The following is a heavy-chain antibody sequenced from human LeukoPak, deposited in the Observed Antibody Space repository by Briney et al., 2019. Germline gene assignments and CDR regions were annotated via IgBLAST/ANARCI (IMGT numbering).Heavy chain of an antibody. V-gene: IGHV4-39*01. J-gene: IGHJ4*02. D-gene: IGHD3-22*01. CDR3: ARLLVPLTYDSSGYVFDY. CDR1: GGSISSSSYY. Sequence: SETLSLTCTVSGGSISSSSYYWGWIRQPPGKGLEWIGSIYYSGSTYYNPFLKSRVTISVDTSKNQFSLKLSSVTAADTAVYYCARLLVPLTYDSSGYVFDYWGQGTLVTVSS. CDR2: IYYSGST.